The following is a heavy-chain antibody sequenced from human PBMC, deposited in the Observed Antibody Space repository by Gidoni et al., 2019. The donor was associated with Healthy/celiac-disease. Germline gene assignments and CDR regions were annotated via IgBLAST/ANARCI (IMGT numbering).Heavy chain of an antibody. CDR2: INHSGST. Sequence: QVQPQQWGAGLLKPSETLSLTCAVYGGSFSGYYWSWIRQPPGKGLEWIGEINHSGSTNYNPSLKSRVTISVDTSKNQFSLKLSSVTAADTAVYYCARDKGIVGANDYWGQGTLVTVSS. CDR3: ARDKGIVGANDY. V-gene: IGHV4-34*01. CDR1: GGSFSGYY. D-gene: IGHD1-26*01. J-gene: IGHJ4*02.